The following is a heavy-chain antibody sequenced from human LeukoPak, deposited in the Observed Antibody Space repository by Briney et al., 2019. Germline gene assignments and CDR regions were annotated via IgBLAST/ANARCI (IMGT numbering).Heavy chain of an antibody. D-gene: IGHD3-22*01. CDR2: IYCSGGT. V-gene: IGHV3-66*01. Sequence: GGSLRLSCAASGGTDSKYYMSWVRQAPGKGLEWVSFIYCSGGTYYADSVKGRFTISRDNYRNTLYLQMNIRRSDEKDACYCVREYDSSGCYYFDYWGQGTLVTVSS. J-gene: IGHJ4*02. CDR1: GGTDSKYY. CDR3: VREYDSSGCYYFDY.